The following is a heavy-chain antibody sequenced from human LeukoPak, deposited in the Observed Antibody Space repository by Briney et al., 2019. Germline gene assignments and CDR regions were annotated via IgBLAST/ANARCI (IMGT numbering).Heavy chain of an antibody. CDR1: GGSISNYY. V-gene: IGHV4-59*01. D-gene: IGHD1-26*01. Sequence: SETLSLTCTVSGGSISNYYWSWVRQPPEKGLEWIGYIYYSGSTNYNPSLKSRVTISVDTSKNQFPLKLSSVTAADTAVYYCARSSSGSYFNFDYWGQGTLVTVSS. CDR2: IYYSGST. CDR3: ARSSSGSYFNFDY. J-gene: IGHJ4*02.